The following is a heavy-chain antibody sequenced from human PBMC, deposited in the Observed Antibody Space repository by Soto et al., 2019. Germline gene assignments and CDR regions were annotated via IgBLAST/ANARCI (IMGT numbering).Heavy chain of an antibody. D-gene: IGHD2-8*01. CDR2: VFLGDSDA. V-gene: IGHV5-51*01. CDR1: GGTLGDQW. Sequence: ESLRISCRGAGGTLGDQWIGWVRHTPDKGLEWIGFVFLGDSDARYSPAFQGQVAMSADRSGTYLQWSSLKASDTGIYYCARRRGRCSDGVCYSWWFDPWGQGTRVTVPS. CDR3: ARRRGRCSDGVCYSWWFDP. J-gene: IGHJ5*02.